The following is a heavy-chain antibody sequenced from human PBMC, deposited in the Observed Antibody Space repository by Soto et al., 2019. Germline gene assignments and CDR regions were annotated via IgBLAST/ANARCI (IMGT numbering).Heavy chain of an antibody. CDR3: AKDYGPKAPYPYSNTHTDF. D-gene: IGHD6-13*01. V-gene: IGHV3-30*18. J-gene: IGHJ4*02. Sequence: QRHLVESGGGVVQPGRSLRLSCAASGFSFSSYGMHWIRQAPGKGLEWVAVISHAGAFKDYADSVKGRFTISRDNSENTLFLEMNSLGPSDTAVYYCAKDYGPKAPYPYSNTHTDFWGQGTRVTVSS. CDR1: GFSFSSYG. CDR2: ISHAGAFK.